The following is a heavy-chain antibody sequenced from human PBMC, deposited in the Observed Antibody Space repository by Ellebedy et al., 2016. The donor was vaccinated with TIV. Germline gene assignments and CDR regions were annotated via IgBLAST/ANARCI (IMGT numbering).Heavy chain of an antibody. CDR3: ARISPRVYYYDSSDCHWFDP. CDR2: INPSGGST. Sequence: ASVKVSXKASRYTFTSYYMHWVRQAPGQGLEWMGIINPSGGSTSYAQKFQGRVTMTRDTSTSTVYMELSSLRSEDTAVYYCARISPRVYYYDSSDCHWFDPWGQGTLVTVSS. CDR1: RYTFTSYY. J-gene: IGHJ5*02. D-gene: IGHD3-22*01. V-gene: IGHV1-46*01.